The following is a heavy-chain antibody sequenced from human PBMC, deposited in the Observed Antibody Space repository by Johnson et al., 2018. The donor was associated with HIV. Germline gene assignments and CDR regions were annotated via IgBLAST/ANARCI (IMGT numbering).Heavy chain of an antibody. V-gene: IGHV3-64*07. Sequence: VQLVESGGGLVQPGGSLILSCAASGFTFSNYAMSWVRQAPGKGLEWVSGINWNGATPGSADSVKGRFTISRDNSKNTLYLQMDSLRAEDMAVYYCTIPYYYDSGGYQWGQGTMVTVSS. J-gene: IGHJ3*01. CDR2: INWNGATP. CDR3: TIPYYYDSGGYQ. D-gene: IGHD3-22*01. CDR1: GFTFSNYA.